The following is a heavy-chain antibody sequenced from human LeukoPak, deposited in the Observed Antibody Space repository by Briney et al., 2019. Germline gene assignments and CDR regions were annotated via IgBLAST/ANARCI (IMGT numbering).Heavy chain of an antibody. CDR2: VSPNSGKT. V-gene: IGHV1-8*01. D-gene: IGHD2-15*01. Sequence: ASVKVSCKGSVCSFIKYDIHGVGQAPGQGLEWMGWVSPNSGKTGFLPKFQGRIALTTNTPAETAYMELHSLTSADTALYFCAGPGQSGRVRYPFDVWGQGSMVIVSS. CDR1: VCSFIKYD. CDR3: AGPGQSGRVRYPFDV. J-gene: IGHJ3*01.